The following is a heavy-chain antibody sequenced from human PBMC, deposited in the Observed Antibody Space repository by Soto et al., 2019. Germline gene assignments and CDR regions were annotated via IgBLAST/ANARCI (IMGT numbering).Heavy chain of an antibody. J-gene: IGHJ4*02. CDR3: ARDQQRYCSGGSCYSDY. V-gene: IGHV3-33*01. Sequence: RLSCAASGFTFSSYGMHWVRQAPGKGLEWEAVIWYDGSNKYYADSVKGRFTISRDNSKNTLYLQMNSLRAEDTAVYYCARDQQRYCSGGSCYSDYWGQGTLVTVSS. CDR1: GFTFSSYG. CDR2: IWYDGSNK. D-gene: IGHD2-15*01.